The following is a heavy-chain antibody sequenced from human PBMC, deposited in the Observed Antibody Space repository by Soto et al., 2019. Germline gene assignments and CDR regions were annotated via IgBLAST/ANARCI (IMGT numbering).Heavy chain of an antibody. Sequence: PSGTLALTRAVDGGSFSGYCWTRIRQPPGNGLEWIGEINHRGNTNYHPSLKSRVTISVDTSKNQFSLKLTYVTAADTAVYYCARQEVPQWFTKGYYGMDVWDQGTTVT. CDR2: INHRGNT. CDR3: ARQEVPQWFTKGYYGMDV. V-gene: IGHV4-34*01. CDR1: GGSFSGYC. J-gene: IGHJ6*02. D-gene: IGHD2-8*01.